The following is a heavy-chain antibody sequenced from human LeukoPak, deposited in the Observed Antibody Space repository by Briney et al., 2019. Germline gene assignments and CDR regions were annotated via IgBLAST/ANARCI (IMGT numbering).Heavy chain of an antibody. D-gene: IGHD5-12*01. CDR1: GFPFSSHG. CDR3: AKDGAWLRFDD. J-gene: IGHJ4*02. CDR2: ISPGGGPT. Sequence: GGSLRLSCAGSGFPFSSHGMDWVRQAPGKGLEWVSGISPGGGPTYYADSVGGRFSISRDDLENTVYLQMKNLTAEDTAVYYCAKDGAWLRFDDWGQGILVTVSS. V-gene: IGHV3-23*01.